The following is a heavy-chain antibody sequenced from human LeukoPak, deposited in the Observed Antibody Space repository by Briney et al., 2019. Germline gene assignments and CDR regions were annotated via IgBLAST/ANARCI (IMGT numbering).Heavy chain of an antibody. CDR1: GYSISSGYY. Sequence: SETLSLTCAVSGYSISSGYYWGWIRQPPGKGLEWIGSIYHSGSTYYNPSLKSRVTISVDTSKNQFSLKLSSVTAADTAVYYCARVNYYDSSGSIANWFDPWGQGTLVTVSS. J-gene: IGHJ5*02. CDR2: IYHSGST. CDR3: ARVNYYDSSGSIANWFDP. V-gene: IGHV4-38-2*01. D-gene: IGHD3-22*01.